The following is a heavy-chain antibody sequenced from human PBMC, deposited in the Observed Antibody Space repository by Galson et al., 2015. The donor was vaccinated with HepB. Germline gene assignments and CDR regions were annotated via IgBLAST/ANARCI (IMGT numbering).Heavy chain of an antibody. J-gene: IGHJ4*02. CDR3: AKLDSSGCS. Sequence: SLRLSCAGSGFTLSYYTMNWVRQSPGKGLEWVSSITSGSENIYYSASVKGRFTVSRDNSRNTLYLQMSSLRVEDTALYYCAKLDSSGCSWGQGTLVTVSS. CDR1: GFTLSYYT. CDR2: ITSGSENI. D-gene: IGHD3-22*01. V-gene: IGHV3-21*01.